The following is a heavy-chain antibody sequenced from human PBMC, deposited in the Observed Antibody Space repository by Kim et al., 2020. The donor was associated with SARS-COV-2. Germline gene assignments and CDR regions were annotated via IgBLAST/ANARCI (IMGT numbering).Heavy chain of an antibody. CDR1: GFTFSSYS. CDR2: ISSSSSTI. Sequence: GGSLRLSCAASGFTFSSYSMNWVRQAPGKGLEWVSYISSSSSTIYYADSVKGRFTISRDNAKNSLYLQMNSLRDEDTAVYYCARDHTTVTDDAFDIWGQGTMVTVSS. V-gene: IGHV3-48*02. J-gene: IGHJ3*02. CDR3: ARDHTTVTDDAFDI. D-gene: IGHD4-17*01.